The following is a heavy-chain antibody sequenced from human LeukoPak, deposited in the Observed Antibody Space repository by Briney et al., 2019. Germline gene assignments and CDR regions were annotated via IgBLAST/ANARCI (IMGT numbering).Heavy chain of an antibody. CDR1: GFSFSSYA. J-gene: IGHJ4*02. D-gene: IGHD3-22*01. V-gene: IGHV3-23*01. CDR3: AKDSSGYYHAWYYFDY. Sequence: GGSLRLSCAASGFSFSSYAMSWVRQAPGKGLEWVSTISCTGVSTYYAHSVKGRFTISRDNSKNTVYLQIDSLRAEDTALYYCAKDSSGYYHAWYYFDYWGQGSLVTVSS. CDR2: ISCTGVST.